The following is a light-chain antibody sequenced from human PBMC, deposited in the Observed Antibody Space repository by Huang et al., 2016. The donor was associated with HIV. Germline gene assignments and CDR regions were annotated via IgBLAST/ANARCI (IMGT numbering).Light chain of an antibody. J-gene: IGKJ2*01. CDR3: QQYSTSSYT. CDR1: QRVRNNY. V-gene: IGKV3D-20*01. CDR2: DAR. Sequence: IVLTQSPATLSLSPGERATLTCGASQRVRNNYLAWYQQKPGLAPRLLIYDARGRATGIPDRFSGSGSGTDFPLTISRLEPEYFSMYYCQQYSTSSYTFGQGTKVDI.